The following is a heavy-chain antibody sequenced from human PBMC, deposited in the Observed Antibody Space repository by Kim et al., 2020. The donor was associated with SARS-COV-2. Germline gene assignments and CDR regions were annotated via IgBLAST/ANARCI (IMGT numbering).Heavy chain of an antibody. CDR3: ARDGSYYDFWSGYYTDY. J-gene: IGHJ4*02. Sequence: VKGRFTSSRDNAKNSLYLQMNSLRAEDTAVYYCARDGSYYDFWSGYYTDYWGQGTLVTVSS. D-gene: IGHD3-3*01. V-gene: IGHV3-11*01.